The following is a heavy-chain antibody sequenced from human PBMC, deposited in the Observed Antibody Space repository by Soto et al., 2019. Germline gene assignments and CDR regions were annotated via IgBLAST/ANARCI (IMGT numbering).Heavy chain of an antibody. V-gene: IGHV1-69*13. Sequence: SVKVSCKASGGTFSSYAISWVRQAPGQGLEWMGGIIPIFGTANYAQKLQGRVTITEDESTDTAYMELSSLRSEDTAVYYCATLVKTTYDSSGYYEYWGKGTLVTVSS. CDR3: ATLVKTTYDSSGYYEY. D-gene: IGHD3-22*01. J-gene: IGHJ4*02. CDR2: IIPIFGTA. CDR1: GGTFSSYA.